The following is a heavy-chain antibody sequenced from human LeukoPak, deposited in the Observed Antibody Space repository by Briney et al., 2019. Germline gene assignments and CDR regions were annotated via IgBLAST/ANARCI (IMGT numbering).Heavy chain of an antibody. D-gene: IGHD3-22*01. Sequence: GGSLRLSCAASGFSFSDNYMSWIRQAPGKGLEWVSYISNSGSYTNYADSVKGRFTISRDNAKNSLYLQMNSLRAEDTAVYYCSRHRVDSRSYYADFDCWGQGTLVTVSS. V-gene: IGHV3-11*03. CDR1: GFSFSDNY. J-gene: IGHJ4*02. CDR2: ISNSGSYT. CDR3: SRHRVDSRSYYADFDC.